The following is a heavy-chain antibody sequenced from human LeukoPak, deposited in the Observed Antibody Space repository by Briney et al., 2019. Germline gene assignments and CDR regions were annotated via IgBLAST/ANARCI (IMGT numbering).Heavy chain of an antibody. CDR1: GYTLTELS. D-gene: IGHD3-3*01. Sequence: GASVKVSCKVSGYTLTELSMHWVRQAPGKGLEWMGGFDPEDGETIYAQKFQGRVTMTEDTSTDTAYMELSSLRSEDTAVYYCARDEWITIFGVVQTRGVFDYWGQGTLVTVSS. CDR2: FDPEDGET. V-gene: IGHV1-24*01. CDR3: ARDEWITIFGVVQTRGVFDY. J-gene: IGHJ4*02.